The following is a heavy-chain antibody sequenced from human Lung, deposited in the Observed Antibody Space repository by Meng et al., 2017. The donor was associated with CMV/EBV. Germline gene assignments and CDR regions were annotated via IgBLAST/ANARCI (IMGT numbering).Heavy chain of an antibody. V-gene: IGHV4-4*02. J-gene: IGHJ4*01. CDR1: GGSITSTKW. Sequence: GSLRLXXAVSGGSITSTKWWNWVRQPPGKGLEWIGEIHHSATTNYNPSLHSRVTMSVDKSKNHFSLHLSSVTAADTAVYYCARARIQLLHPHFDCWGHGXLVTVSS. CDR2: IHHSATT. D-gene: IGHD1-1*01. CDR3: ARARIQLLHPHFDC.